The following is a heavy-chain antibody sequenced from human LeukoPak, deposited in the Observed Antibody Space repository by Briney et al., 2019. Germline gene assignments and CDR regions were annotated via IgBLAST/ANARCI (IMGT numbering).Heavy chain of an antibody. J-gene: IGHJ6*03. V-gene: IGHV4-38-2*02. CDR2: IYHSGST. CDR3: ARDSVWSGYLGHYMDV. Sequence: SETLSLTCTVSGYSISSGYYWGWIRQPPGKGLEWIGSIYHSGSTNYNPSLKSRVTISVDTSKNQFSLKLSSVTAADTAVYYCARDSVWSGYLGHYMDVWGKGTTVTISS. CDR1: GYSISSGYY. D-gene: IGHD3-3*01.